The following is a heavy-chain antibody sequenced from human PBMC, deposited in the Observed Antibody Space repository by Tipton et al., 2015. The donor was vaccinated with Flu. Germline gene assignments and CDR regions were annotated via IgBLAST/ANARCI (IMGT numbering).Heavy chain of an antibody. CDR3: ARVWSSFVATASLDY. CDR2: IRYGGSS. Sequence: PSLTCTVSGGSISTSGYYWGWIRQPPGKGLEWIGSIRYGGSSYYTPSLKSRVTISLDMSKDQFSLKLASVTAADTAVYYCARVWSSFVATASLDYWGRGTLVTVSS. J-gene: IGHJ4*02. D-gene: IGHD1-1*01. CDR1: GGSISTSGYY. V-gene: IGHV4-39*07.